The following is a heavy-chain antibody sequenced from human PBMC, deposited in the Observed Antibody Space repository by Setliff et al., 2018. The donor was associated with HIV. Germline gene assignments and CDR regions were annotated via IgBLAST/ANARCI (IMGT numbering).Heavy chain of an antibody. D-gene: IGHD6-19*01. CDR2: IYHSGST. Sequence: SETLSLTCAVSGGSFSSGSYSWSWIRQPPGKGLEWIGYIYHSGSTYSNPSLKSRVTISVDESKNQFSLKLSSVTAADTAVYYCATQGVTVAENYYYYGMDVWGQGTTVTVSS. V-gene: IGHV4-30-2*01. CDR3: ATQGVTVAENYYYYGMDV. CDR1: GGSFSSGSYS. J-gene: IGHJ6*02.